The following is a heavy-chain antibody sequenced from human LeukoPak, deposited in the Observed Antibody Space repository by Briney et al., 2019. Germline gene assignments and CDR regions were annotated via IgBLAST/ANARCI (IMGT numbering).Heavy chain of an antibody. CDR3: TRETGATDY. J-gene: IGHJ4*02. CDR1: GFTVSSSY. V-gene: IGHV3-66*01. D-gene: IGHD1-26*01. Sequence: GGSLRLSCAVSGFTVSSSYMSWVRQAPEGKGLEWVSVIYSDGSTYYADSVKGRFTISRDNSKNMLYLQMNSLRAEDTGLYYCTRETGATDYWGQGTLVTVSS. CDR2: IYSDGST.